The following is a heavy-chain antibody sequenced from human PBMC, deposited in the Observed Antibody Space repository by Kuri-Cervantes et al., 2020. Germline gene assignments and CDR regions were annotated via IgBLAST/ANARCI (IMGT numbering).Heavy chain of an antibody. CDR1: GFTFSSYS. V-gene: IGHV3-30*18. D-gene: IGHD3-10*01. Sequence: GGSLRLSCAASGFTFSSYSMNWVRQAPGKGLEWVAVISYDGSNKYYADSVKGRFTISRDNSKSTLYLQMNSLRAEDTAVYYCANDRGGSAWGQGTLVTVSS. J-gene: IGHJ5*02. CDR3: ANDRGGSA. CDR2: ISYDGSNK.